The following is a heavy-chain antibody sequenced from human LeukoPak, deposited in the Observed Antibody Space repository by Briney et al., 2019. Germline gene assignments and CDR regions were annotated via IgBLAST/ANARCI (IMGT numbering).Heavy chain of an antibody. Sequence: SETLSLTCAVYGGSFSGYYWSCIRQPPGKGLEWIGEINHSGSTNYNPSLKSRVTISVDTSKNQFSLKLSSVTAADTAVYYCASVGDYGYFGQIDYWGQGTLVTVSS. V-gene: IGHV4-34*01. J-gene: IGHJ4*02. D-gene: IGHD5-18*01. CDR2: INHSGST. CDR3: ASVGDYGYFGQIDY. CDR1: GGSFSGYY.